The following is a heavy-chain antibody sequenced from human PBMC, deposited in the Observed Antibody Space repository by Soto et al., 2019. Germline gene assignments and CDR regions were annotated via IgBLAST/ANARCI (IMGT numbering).Heavy chain of an antibody. V-gene: IGHV3-23*04. CDR2: ISGSGGST. Sequence: EVQLVESGGGLVQPGGSLRLSCVVSGFTFSSYAMSWVRQAPGKGLEWVSAISGSGGSTYYADSVKGRFTISRDNSKNTLYLQMNSLRAEDTAVYYCAKSDCGGDCYPPGAFDIWGQGTMVTVSS. CDR1: GFTFSSYA. J-gene: IGHJ3*02. D-gene: IGHD2-21*02. CDR3: AKSDCGGDCYPPGAFDI.